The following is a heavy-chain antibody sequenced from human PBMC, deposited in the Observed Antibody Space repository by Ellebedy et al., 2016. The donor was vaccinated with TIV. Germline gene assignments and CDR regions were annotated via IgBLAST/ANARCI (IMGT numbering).Heavy chain of an antibody. Sequence: PGGSLRLSCAASGFNFRSYWMTWVRQAPGKGLEWVAKIRQEGAEIYYVESVKGRFTISRANAKNSLFLQMNSLSVEDTAFDYCARRASYGDYAVQVNPWFDPWGQGTLVTVSS. V-gene: IGHV3-7*01. D-gene: IGHD4-17*01. CDR2: IRQEGAEI. J-gene: IGHJ5*02. CDR3: ARRASYGDYAVQVNPWFDP. CDR1: GFNFRSYW.